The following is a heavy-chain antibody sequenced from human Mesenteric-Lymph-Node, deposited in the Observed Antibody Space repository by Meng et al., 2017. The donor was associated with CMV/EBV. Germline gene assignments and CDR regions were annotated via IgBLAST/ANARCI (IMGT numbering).Heavy chain of an antibody. CDR2: INTDGSNI. CDR3: ARDGNYGAYDY. CDR1: GFTFSSYC. J-gene: IGHJ4*02. D-gene: IGHD4-17*01. Sequence: GGSLRLSCAASGFTFSSYCMHWVRQAPGKGLVWVSRINTDGSNIDYADSVKGRFTISRDNAKNTLYLQVNSLRAEDTAVYYCARDGNYGAYDYWGQGTLVTVSS. V-gene: IGHV3-74*01.